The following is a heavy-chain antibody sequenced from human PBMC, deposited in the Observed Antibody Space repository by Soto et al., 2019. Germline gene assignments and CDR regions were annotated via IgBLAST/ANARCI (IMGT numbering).Heavy chain of an antibody. CDR1: GYTFTSYD. V-gene: IGHV1-8*01. CDR2: MNPNSGNT. CDR3: ARERTVAGNDY. Sequence: GASVKVSCKASGYTFTSYDINWVRQATGQGLEWMGWMNPNSGNTGYAQKFQGRVNMTRNTSISTAYMELSSLRSEDTAVYYCARERTVAGNDYWGQGTLVTVSS. J-gene: IGHJ4*02. D-gene: IGHD6-19*01.